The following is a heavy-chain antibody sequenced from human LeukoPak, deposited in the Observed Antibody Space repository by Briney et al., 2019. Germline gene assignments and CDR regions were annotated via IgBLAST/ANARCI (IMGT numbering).Heavy chain of an antibody. Sequence: GGSLRLSCAASGFNFRNYWMSWVRQAPGKGLEWVAKIKQDGSEKYYVDPVKGRFTISRDNAKNSLYLQMNSLRVEDTAVYYCARDPWVDLVSVAAAISFDSWGQGTLVTVSS. CDR2: IKQDGSEK. J-gene: IGHJ4*02. V-gene: IGHV3-7*01. CDR3: ARDPWVDLVSVAAAISFDS. D-gene: IGHD2-2*01. CDR1: GFNFRNYW.